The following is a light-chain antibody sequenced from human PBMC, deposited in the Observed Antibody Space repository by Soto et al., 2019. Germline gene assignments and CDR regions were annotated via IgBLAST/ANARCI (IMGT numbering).Light chain of an antibody. J-gene: IGKJ5*01. CDR2: TAS. Sequence: DIQMTQSPSSLSASVGDRVTITCRASRTISTYLNWYQQKPGKAPNLLMYTASNLQSGVPSRFSGSGSGTDFTLTISSLQPEDFATYYCQQSYSTPISFGQGTRLEIK. V-gene: IGKV1-39*01. CDR1: RTISTY. CDR3: QQSYSTPIS.